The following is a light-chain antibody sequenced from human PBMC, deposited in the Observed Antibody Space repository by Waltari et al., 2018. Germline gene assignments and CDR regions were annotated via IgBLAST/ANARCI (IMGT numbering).Light chain of an antibody. CDR1: QNINNY. Sequence: DIQMTQSPSSLSASVGDSVTITCQASQNINNYLYWNQQKPGKAPKLLNYDASNLETGVPSRFSGSGSRTDFTFTISSLQPEDIATYYCQQYDNLPLTFGGGTKVEIK. CDR2: DAS. J-gene: IGKJ4*01. CDR3: QQYDNLPLT. V-gene: IGKV1-33*01.